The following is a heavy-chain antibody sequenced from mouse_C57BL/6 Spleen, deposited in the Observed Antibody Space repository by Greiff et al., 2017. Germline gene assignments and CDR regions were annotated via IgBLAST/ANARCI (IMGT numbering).Heavy chain of an antibody. D-gene: IGHD1-1*01. CDR1: GYTFTDYY. CDR3: ARGDYYGSSYYAMDY. Sequence: QVQLKQSGAELVRPGASVKLSCKASGYTFTDYYINWVKQRPGQGLEWISRIYPGSGNTYSNEKFKGKATLTAEKSSSTAYMQLSSLTSEDSAVYFCARGDYYGSSYYAMDYWGQGTSVTVSS. V-gene: IGHV1-76*01. CDR2: IYPGSGNT. J-gene: IGHJ4*01.